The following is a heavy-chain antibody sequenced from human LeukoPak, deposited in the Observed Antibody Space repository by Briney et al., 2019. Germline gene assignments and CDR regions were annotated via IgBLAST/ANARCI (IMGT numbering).Heavy chain of an antibody. J-gene: IGHJ3*02. V-gene: IGHV4-4*02. CDR2: IYHSGST. D-gene: IGHD6-19*01. CDR3: ARVIAVAGNSDAFDI. CDR1: GGSISSSNW. Sequence: PSGTLSLTCAVSGGSISSSNWWSWVRQPPGKGLEWIGEIYHSGSTNYNPSLKSRVTISVDKSKNQFSLKLSSVTAADTAVYYCARVIAVAGNSDAFDIWGQGTMVTISS.